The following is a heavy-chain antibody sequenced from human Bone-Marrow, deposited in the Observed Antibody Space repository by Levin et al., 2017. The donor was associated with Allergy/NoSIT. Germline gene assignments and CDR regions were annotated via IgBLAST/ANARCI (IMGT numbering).Heavy chain of an antibody. D-gene: IGHD6-13*01. CDR3: ARHVYSADPMWFDP. V-gene: IGHV4-39*01. J-gene: IGHJ5*02. CDR1: GASISSDSDT. CDR2: VYYTGDT. Sequence: KASETLSLTCTVSGASISSDSDTWGWIRQAPGEGLEWIGSVYYTGDTYSNPSLRSRVTISLDTSKNQFSLNLKSVTAADTAVYFCARHVYSADPMWFDPWGQGTLVTVSS.